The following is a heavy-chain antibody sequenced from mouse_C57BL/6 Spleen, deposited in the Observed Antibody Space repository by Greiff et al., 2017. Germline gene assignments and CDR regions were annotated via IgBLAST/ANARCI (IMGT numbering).Heavy chain of an antibody. CDR1: GYTFTDYE. CDR3: TRSLTTVVALDY. J-gene: IGHJ2*01. Sequence: VQRVESGAELVRPGASVTPSCKASGYTFTDYEMHWVKQTPVHGLEWIGAIDPETGGTAYNQKFKGKAILTADKSSSTAYMELRSLTSEDSAVYYCTRSLTTVVALDYWGQGTTLTVSS. V-gene: IGHV1-15*01. CDR2: IDPETGGT. D-gene: IGHD1-1*01.